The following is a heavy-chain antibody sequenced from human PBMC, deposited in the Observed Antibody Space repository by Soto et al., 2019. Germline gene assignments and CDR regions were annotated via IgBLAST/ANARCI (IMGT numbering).Heavy chain of an antibody. Sequence: SVKVSCKASGGTFSSYAISWVRQAPGQGLEWMGGIIPIFGTANYAQKFQGRVTITADESTSTAYMELSSLRSEDTAVYYCANTMVRGVIGSDYWGQGTLVTVSS. J-gene: IGHJ4*02. V-gene: IGHV1-69*13. CDR3: ANTMVRGVIGSDY. D-gene: IGHD3-10*01. CDR1: GGTFSSYA. CDR2: IIPIFGTA.